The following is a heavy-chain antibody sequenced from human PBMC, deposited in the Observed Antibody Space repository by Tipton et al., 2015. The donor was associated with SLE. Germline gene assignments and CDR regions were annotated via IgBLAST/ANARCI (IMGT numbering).Heavy chain of an antibody. D-gene: IGHD3-22*01. CDR3: ARDQYYYDSSGYYGGSNFDY. J-gene: IGHJ4*02. CDR2: IYYSGST. CDR1: GGSISSSSYY. Sequence: TLSLTCTVSGGSISSSSYYWGWIRQSPGKGLEWIGSIYYSGSTYYNPPLKSRVTISVDTSKNQFSLKLSSVTAADTAVYYCARDQYYYDSSGYYGGSNFDYWGQGTLVTVSS. V-gene: IGHV4-39*07.